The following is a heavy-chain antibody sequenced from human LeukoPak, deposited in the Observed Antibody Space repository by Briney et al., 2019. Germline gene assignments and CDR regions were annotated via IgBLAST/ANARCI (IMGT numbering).Heavy chain of an antibody. CDR1: GFTFGIYW. CDR3: ARDKSGTFDY. D-gene: IGHD3-10*01. Sequence: GGSLRLAWAAAGFTFGIYWMGWVRQVPGRWRVWVSRINRDVSSTNYADSVKGRFTISRDNPKNTLYLQMNSLRAEDTAVYYCARDKSGTFDYWGQGTLVTVSS. V-gene: IGHV3-74*01. CDR2: INRDVSST. J-gene: IGHJ4*02.